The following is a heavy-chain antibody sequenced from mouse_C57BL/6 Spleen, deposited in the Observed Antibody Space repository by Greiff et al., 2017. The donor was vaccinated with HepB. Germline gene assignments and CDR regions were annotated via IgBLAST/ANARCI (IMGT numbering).Heavy chain of an antibody. J-gene: IGHJ1*03. Sequence: VQVVESGAELVRPGASVTLSCKASGYTFTDYEMHWVKQTPVHGLEWIGAIDPETGGTAYNQKFKGKAILTADKSSSTAYMELRSLTSEDSAVYYCTRREEGGYFDVWGTGTTVTVSS. CDR3: TRREEGGYFDV. V-gene: IGHV1-15*01. CDR1: GYTFTDYE. CDR2: IDPETGGT.